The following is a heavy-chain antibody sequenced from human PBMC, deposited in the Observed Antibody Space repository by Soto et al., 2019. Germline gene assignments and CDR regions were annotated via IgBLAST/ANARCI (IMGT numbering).Heavy chain of an antibody. D-gene: IGHD2-8*02. V-gene: IGHV3-7*01. Sequence: EVQLVESGGDLVQPGGSLRLSCSASGFAFSAHWMTWVRQTPGKGLEWVANISPEGSTKYYVDSAKGRFTISRDNAKNLLYLQMNSLTVGDTAVYSCVRDHVTPGLYFDKWGQGTLVIVSS. CDR1: GFAFSAHW. J-gene: IGHJ4*02. CDR3: VRDHVTPGLYFDK. CDR2: ISPEGSTK.